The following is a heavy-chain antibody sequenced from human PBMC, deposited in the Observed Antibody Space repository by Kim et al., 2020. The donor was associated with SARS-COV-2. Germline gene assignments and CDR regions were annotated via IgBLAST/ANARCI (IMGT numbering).Heavy chain of an antibody. CDR3: ARAFLVTGTPSYAFDI. CDR1: GYTFTGYY. V-gene: IGHV1-2*02. CDR2: ISPNSGGT. D-gene: IGHD2-21*02. Sequence: ASVKVSCKASGYTFTGYYVHWVRQAPGQGLEWMARISPNSGGTNYAQNFQGRVTMSRDTSITTAYMELSSLRSDDTAVYYCARAFLVTGTPSYAFDIWGQ. J-gene: IGHJ3*02.